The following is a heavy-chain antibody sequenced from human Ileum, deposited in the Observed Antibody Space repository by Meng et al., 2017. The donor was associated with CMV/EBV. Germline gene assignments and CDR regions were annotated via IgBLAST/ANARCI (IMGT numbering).Heavy chain of an antibody. J-gene: IGHJ4*02. CDR2: INPDDFEI. V-gene: IGHV5-51*01. CDR3: ARHYSGNNDY. Sequence: GESLKISCKGSGYSFTNYWIDWVRQLPGKGLEWMGIINPDDFEIRYSPSFQGQITISADNSITTAYLQWTSVKASDTAMYYCARHYSGNNDYWGQGTRVTVSS. CDR1: GYSFTNYW. D-gene: IGHD1/OR15-1a*01.